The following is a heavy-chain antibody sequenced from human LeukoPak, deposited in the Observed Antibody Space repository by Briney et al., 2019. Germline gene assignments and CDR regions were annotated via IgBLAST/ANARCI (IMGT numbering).Heavy chain of an antibody. CDR2: IRSKAYGGTT. CDR1: GFTFGDYA. V-gene: IGHV3-49*03. D-gene: IGHD3-10*01. Sequence: GGSLRLSCTASGFTFGDYAMSWFRQAPGKGLEWVGFIRSKAYGGTTEYAASVKGRFTISRDDSKSIAYLQMNSLKTEDTAVYYCTRAEPAITMVRRVIRPHKGPSFDYWGQGTLVTVSS. J-gene: IGHJ4*02. CDR3: TRAEPAITMVRRVIRPHKGPSFDY.